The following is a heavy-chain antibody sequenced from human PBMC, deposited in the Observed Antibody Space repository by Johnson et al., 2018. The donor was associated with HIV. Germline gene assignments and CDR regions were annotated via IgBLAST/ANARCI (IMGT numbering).Heavy chain of an antibody. V-gene: IGHV3-13*01. CDR3: ARDRMGGPIDI. CDR1: GFTFSSYD. D-gene: IGHD3-16*01. J-gene: IGHJ3*02. CDR2: IGTAGDT. Sequence: VQLMESGGGVVQPGRSLRLSCAASGFTFSSYDMHWVRQATGKGLEWVSAIGTAGDTYYPGSVKGRFTISSENAKNSLYLQMNSLIAGDTAVYYCARDRMGGPIDIWGQGTMVTVSS.